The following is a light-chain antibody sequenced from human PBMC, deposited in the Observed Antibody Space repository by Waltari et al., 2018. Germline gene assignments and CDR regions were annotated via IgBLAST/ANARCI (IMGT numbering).Light chain of an antibody. J-gene: IGKJ1*01. CDR3: QQRRNWPPT. Sequence: VLTQSPATLSLSPGERATLSCRASQSVDDYMAWYQQKTGQSPRLLIYDASNWATGIPIRFSGSGFGTDFTLTISSLEPDDFAHYYCQQRRNWPPTFGQGTKVEIK. CDR2: DAS. CDR1: QSVDDY. V-gene: IGKV3-11*01.